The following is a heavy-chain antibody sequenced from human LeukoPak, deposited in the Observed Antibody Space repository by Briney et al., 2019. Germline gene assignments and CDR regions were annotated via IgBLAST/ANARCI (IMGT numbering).Heavy chain of an antibody. J-gene: IGHJ6*03. CDR2: IKQDGSEK. CDR1: GFTFSSYW. V-gene: IGHV3-7*01. CDR3: ARSLLEYSQYYMDV. D-gene: IGHD5-18*01. Sequence: GGSLRLSCAASGFTFSSYWMSWVRQAPGKGLEWVANIKQDGSEKYYVDYVKGRFTISRDNAKNSLYLQMKSLRAEDTAVYYCARSLLEYSQYYMDVWGKGTTVTVSS.